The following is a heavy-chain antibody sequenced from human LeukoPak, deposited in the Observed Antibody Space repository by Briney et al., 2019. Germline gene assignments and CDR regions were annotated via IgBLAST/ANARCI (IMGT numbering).Heavy chain of an antibody. Sequence: PGGSLRVSCAASGFTFSDYYMSWIRQAPGKRLEWVSYISDSGSTIYYADSVKGRFTISRDNAKNSLYLQMNSLRAEDTAVYYCARARTLRNWNYVVGDKYGMDVWGQGTTVTVSS. CDR1: GFTFSDYY. CDR2: ISDSGSTI. CDR3: ARARTLRNWNYVVGDKYGMDV. D-gene: IGHD1-7*01. V-gene: IGHV3-11*04. J-gene: IGHJ6*02.